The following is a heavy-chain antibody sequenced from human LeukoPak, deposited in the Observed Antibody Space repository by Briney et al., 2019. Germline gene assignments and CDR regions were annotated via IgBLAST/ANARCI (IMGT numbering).Heavy chain of an antibody. CDR3: AREWSEHYYYDSSGYFI. J-gene: IGHJ4*02. V-gene: IGHV3-48*03. CDR2: ISSSGSTI. CDR1: GFTFSSYE. Sequence: GGSLRLSCAASGFTFSSYEMNWVRQAPGKGLEWVSYISSSGSTIYYADSVKGRFTISRDNAKNSLYLQMNSLRAEDTAVYYCAREWSEHYYYDSSGYFIWGQGTLVTVYS. D-gene: IGHD3-22*01.